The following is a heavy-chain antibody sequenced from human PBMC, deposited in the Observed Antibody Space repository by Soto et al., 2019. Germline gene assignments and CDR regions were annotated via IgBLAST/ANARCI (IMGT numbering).Heavy chain of an antibody. V-gene: IGHV3-49*03. CDR2: IRSKAYGGTT. CDR1: GFTFGDYA. J-gene: IGHJ3*02. Sequence: GGSLRLSCTASGFTFGDYAMSWFRQAPGKGLEWVGFIRSKAYGGTTEYAASVKGRFTISRDDSKGIAYLQMNSLKTEDTAVYYCTRAETGVSFDIWGQGTMVTVSS. CDR3: TRAETGVSFDI. D-gene: IGHD3-3*01.